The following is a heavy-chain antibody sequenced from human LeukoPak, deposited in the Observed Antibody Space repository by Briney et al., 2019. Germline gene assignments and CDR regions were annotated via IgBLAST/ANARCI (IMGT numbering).Heavy chain of an antibody. CDR3: AKAGYCSSGTCYHPDY. V-gene: IGHV3-21*06. CDR2: ITSSSTYI. J-gene: IGHJ4*02. CDR1: GFTFSNHD. D-gene: IGHD2-15*01. Sequence: GGSLRLSCAASGFTFSNHDMSWVRQAPGKGLEWVSSITSSSTYIYYADSVKGRFTISRDNAKNSLYLQMNSLRAEDTAVYYCAKAGYCSSGTCYHPDYWGQGTLVTVSS.